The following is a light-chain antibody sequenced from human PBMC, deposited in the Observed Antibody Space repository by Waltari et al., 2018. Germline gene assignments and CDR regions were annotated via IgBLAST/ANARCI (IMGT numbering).Light chain of an antibody. CDR2: GAS. CDR3: QNHERLPAT. J-gene: IGKJ1*01. CDR1: QNIGRY. Sequence: EVVLTQSPGTLSLSPGETATLSRRASQNIGRYLDWYQQKSGQAPRLLIYGASTRATGMPDRFSGSGSGADFSLTISRLEAEDFAVYYCQNHERLPATFGQGTKVEIK. V-gene: IGKV3-20*01.